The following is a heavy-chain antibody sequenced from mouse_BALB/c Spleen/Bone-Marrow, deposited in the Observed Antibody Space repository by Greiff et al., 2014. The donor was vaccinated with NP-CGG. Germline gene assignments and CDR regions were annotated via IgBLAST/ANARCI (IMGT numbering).Heavy chain of an antibody. CDR2: IYPANGDT. V-gene: IGHV14-3*02. CDR1: GFNIKDTY. CDR3: ARYGNGLMDY. D-gene: IGHD2-1*01. Sequence: EVQLQQSGAELVKPGASVKLSCTASGFNIKDTYMHWVKQRPEQGLEWIGRIYPANGDTKYDPKFQDKATITADTSSKTAYLQLSSLTAEDTAVYYCARYGNGLMDYWGQGTSVTVSS. J-gene: IGHJ4*01.